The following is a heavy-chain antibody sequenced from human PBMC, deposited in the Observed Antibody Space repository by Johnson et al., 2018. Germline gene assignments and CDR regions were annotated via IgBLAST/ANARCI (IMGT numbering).Heavy chain of an antibody. D-gene: IGHD5-12*01. CDR1: GFALSGYW. CDR2: IDNEGST. J-gene: IGHJ4*02. V-gene: IGHV3-74*03. Sequence: VQLQESGGNLVQSGGSLRLSCAASGFALSGYWMHWVRQGPGKGLVWVSRIDNEGSTMYAESVKGRFIISRDIAKNTVYLQMSSLKAEDTAVYYCVRSSGYPDHWGQGTLVSVSS. CDR3: VRSSGYPDH.